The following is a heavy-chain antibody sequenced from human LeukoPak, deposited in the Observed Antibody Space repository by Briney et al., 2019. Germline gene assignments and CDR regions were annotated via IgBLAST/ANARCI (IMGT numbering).Heavy chain of an antibody. Sequence: SETLSLTCTVSGGSISRYYWSWIRQPPGKGLEWIGDIYYSGSTNYNPSLKSRVTISVDTSKNQFSLKLSSVTAADTAVYYCARHLDRSGGSCYPGSDYFDYWGQGPLVTVSS. CDR1: GGSISRYY. CDR2: IYYSGST. D-gene: IGHD2-15*01. V-gene: IGHV4-59*08. J-gene: IGHJ4*02. CDR3: ARHLDRSGGSCYPGSDYFDY.